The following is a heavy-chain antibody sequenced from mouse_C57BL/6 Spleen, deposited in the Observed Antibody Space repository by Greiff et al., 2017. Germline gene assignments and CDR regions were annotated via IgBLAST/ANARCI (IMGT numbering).Heavy chain of an antibody. V-gene: IGHV1-26*01. CDR3: AREGGNSAMDY. CDR1: GYTFTDYY. D-gene: IGHD2-1*01. Sequence: VQLQQSGPELVKPGASVKISCKASGYTFTDYYMNWVKQSHGKSLEWIGDINPNNGGTSYNQKFKGKATLTVDKSSSTAYMELRSLTSEDSAVYYCAREGGNSAMDYWGQGTSVTVSS. J-gene: IGHJ4*01. CDR2: INPNNGGT.